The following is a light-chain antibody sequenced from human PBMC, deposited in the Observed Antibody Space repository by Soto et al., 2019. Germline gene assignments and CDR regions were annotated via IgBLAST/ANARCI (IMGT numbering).Light chain of an antibody. V-gene: IGLV1-47*01. J-gene: IGLJ3*02. Sequence: QSILTQPPSASGTPGQRVAISCSGSSSNIGSNAVNWYQQLPGAAPKLLIYKNNLRPSGVPDRFSGSKYGTSASLAIGGLRSEDEADYYCAAWDASLSGPVFGGGTKLTVL. CDR2: KNN. CDR1: SSNIGSNA. CDR3: AAWDASLSGPV.